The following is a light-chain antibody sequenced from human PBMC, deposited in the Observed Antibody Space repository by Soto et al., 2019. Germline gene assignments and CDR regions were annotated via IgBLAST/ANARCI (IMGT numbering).Light chain of an antibody. CDR1: QSISSY. CDR2: QAS. V-gene: IGKV1-5*03. J-gene: IGKJ1*01. Sequence: DIQMTQSPSSLSASVGYRVTITCRASQSISSYLNWYQQKPGRAPQLLIYQASTLASGVPSRFSGSGSGSEFTLTISSLQPDDFATYYCQQYNDYWTFGQGTKGDIK. CDR3: QQYNDYWT.